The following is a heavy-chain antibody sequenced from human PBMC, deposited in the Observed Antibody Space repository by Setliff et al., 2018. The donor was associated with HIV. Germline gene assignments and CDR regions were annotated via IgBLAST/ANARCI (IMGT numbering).Heavy chain of an antibody. Sequence: PSETLSLTCTVSGGSISSGGYYWSWIRQHPGKGLEWIGYIYYSGSTYYNPSLKSRVTISVDTSKNQFSLKLSSVTAADTAVYYCARNKYNWNYYYYYGTDVWGQGTTVTVSS. CDR1: GGSISSGGYY. J-gene: IGHJ6*02. CDR2: IYYSGST. V-gene: IGHV4-31*03. D-gene: IGHD1-7*01. CDR3: ARNKYNWNYYYYYGTDV.